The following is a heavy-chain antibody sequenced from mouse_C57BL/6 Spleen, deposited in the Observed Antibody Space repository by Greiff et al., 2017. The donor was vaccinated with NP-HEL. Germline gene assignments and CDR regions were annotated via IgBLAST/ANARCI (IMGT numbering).Heavy chain of an antibody. CDR3: ARSYGSSYRGYFDY. D-gene: IGHD1-1*01. J-gene: IGHJ2*01. CDR1: GYTFTDYY. Sequence: EVKLMESGPVLVKPGASVKMSCKASGYTFTDYYMNWVKQSHGKSLEWIGVINPYNGGTSYNQKFKGKATLTVDKSSSTAYMELNSLTSEDSAVYYCARSYGSSYRGYFDYWGQGTTLTVSS. V-gene: IGHV1-19*01. CDR2: INPYNGGT.